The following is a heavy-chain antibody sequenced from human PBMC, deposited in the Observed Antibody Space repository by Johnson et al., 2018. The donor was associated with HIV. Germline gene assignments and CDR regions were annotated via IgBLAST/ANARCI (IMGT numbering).Heavy chain of an antibody. D-gene: IGHD5-24*01. J-gene: IGHJ3*02. Sequence: QVQLVESGGGVVQPGRSLRLSCAASGFTFSSYGMHWVRQAPGKGLEWVAVISYDGSNKYYADSVKGRFTISRDNSKNTLYLQMNSLRAEDTAVYYCAKDAQAGPIRRDGYNGASAFDIWGQGTMVTVSS. CDR2: ISYDGSNK. V-gene: IGHV3-30*18. CDR1: GFTFSSYG. CDR3: AKDAQAGPIRRDGYNGASAFDI.